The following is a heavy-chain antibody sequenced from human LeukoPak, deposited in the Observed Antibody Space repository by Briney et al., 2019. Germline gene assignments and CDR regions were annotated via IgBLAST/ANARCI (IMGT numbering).Heavy chain of an antibody. D-gene: IGHD1-26*01. J-gene: IGHJ4*02. CDR1: GFTFSSYA. V-gene: IGHV3-23*01. CDR3: AQERGSYSPRPDS. Sequence: GGSLRLSCAASGFTFSSYAMSWVRQAPGKGLEWVSVISGSGGSSYDADSVQGRFTISRDNFKNTLYLQMNSLRAEDTAVYYCAQERGSYSPRPDSWGQGTLVTVSS. CDR2: ISGSGGSS.